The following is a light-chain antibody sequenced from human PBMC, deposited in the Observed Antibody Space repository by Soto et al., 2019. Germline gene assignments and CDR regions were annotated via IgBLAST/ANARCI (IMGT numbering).Light chain of an antibody. J-gene: IGLJ1*01. V-gene: IGLV2-14*01. Sequence: QSALTQPASVSGSPGQSITISCTGTSSDVGDYNYVSWYQQHPGKASKLMIYDVSYRPSGVSNRFSGSKSGNTASLTISGLQAEDEADYYCSSYTSSSDLDVFGTGTKVTV. CDR2: DVS. CDR3: SSYTSSSDLDV. CDR1: SSDVGDYNY.